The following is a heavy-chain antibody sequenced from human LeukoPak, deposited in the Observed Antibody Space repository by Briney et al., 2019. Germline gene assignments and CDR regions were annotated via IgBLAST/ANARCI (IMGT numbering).Heavy chain of an antibody. CDR3: AREGYSSGNFDY. V-gene: IGHV1-2*02. CDR2: IDPNSGGT. D-gene: IGHD6-19*01. J-gene: IGHJ4*02. CDR1: GYTFTGYY. Sequence: ASVKVSCKASGYTFTGYYMHWVRQAPGQGLEWMGWIDPNSGGTNYAQKFQGRVTMTRDTSISTAYMELSRLRSDDTAVYYCAREGYSSGNFDYWGQGTLVTVSS.